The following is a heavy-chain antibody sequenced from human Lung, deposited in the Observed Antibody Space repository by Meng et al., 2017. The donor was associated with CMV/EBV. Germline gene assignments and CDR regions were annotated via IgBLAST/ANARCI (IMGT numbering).Heavy chain of an antibody. Sequence: GESLKISCAASGFTFGDFGMGWVRQAPGKGLEWVSGINGKGGTIGYADSVKGRFTISRDNGKNFLYLQMNSLRAEDTALYFCVRGHTYVDYYFYGMDVWGQGTXVTVYS. CDR2: INGKGGTI. V-gene: IGHV3-20*04. D-gene: IGHD5-18*01. CDR3: VRGHTYVDYYFYGMDV. J-gene: IGHJ6*02. CDR1: GFTFGDFG.